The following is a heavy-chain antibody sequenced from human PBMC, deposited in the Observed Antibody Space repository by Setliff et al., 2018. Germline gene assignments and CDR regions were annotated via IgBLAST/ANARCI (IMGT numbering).Heavy chain of an antibody. Sequence: ETLSLTCSVSGGSISGYYWNWLRQTPGKGLEWVGHIYYNGDTKYNPSLQSRVTMSVDTSKNQFSLKLTSVTAADTAVYYCVRGGSSVWAWYFDLWGRGTLVTVSS. CDR2: IYYNGDT. V-gene: IGHV4-59*01. D-gene: IGHD3-16*01. CDR3: VRGGSSVWAWYFDL. J-gene: IGHJ2*01. CDR1: GGSISGYY.